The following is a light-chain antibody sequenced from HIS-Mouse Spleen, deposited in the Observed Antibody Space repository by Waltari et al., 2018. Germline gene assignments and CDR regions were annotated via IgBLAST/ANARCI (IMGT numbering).Light chain of an antibody. CDR1: NIGSKS. J-gene: IGLJ2*01. V-gene: IGLV3-21*03. CDR3: QVWDSSSDHVV. CDR2: DDS. Sequence: SYVLTQPPSVSVAPGKTARITCGGNNIGSKSVHWDQQKPGQAPVLVVYDDSDRPSGTPERCSGSKFRNTANLTISRVEAGDQSDYDCQVWDSSSDHVVFGGGTKLTVL.